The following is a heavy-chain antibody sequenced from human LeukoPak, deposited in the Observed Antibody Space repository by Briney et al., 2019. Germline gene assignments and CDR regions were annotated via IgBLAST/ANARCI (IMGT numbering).Heavy chain of an antibody. CDR1: VGSVCSCSYY. CDR3: ARVNYYDSSGYYPYAFVI. D-gene: IGHD3-22*01. Sequence: SDPLSLTCTVSVGSVCSCSYYWRWIRQPPGEGLEWLGYIYYCRSTNNDRSLKSRVTISVYTSKNQISLKLSSVTAADSAVYYWARVNYYDSSGYYPYAFVIWGQGTMVTVSS. V-gene: IGHV4-61*01. CDR2: IYYCRST. J-gene: IGHJ3*02.